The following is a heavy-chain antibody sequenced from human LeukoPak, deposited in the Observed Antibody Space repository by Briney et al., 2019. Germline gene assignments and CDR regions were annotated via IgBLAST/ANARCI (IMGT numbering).Heavy chain of an antibody. Sequence: ASVKVSCKASGYTFTSYAMHWVRQAPGQRLEWMGWINAGNGNTEYSQKFQGRVTITRDTSASTAYMELSSLRSEDTAVYYCARGKLYPRIYYYRLDVWGKGTTVTVSS. CDR2: INAGNGNT. D-gene: IGHD3-3*01. V-gene: IGHV1-3*01. CDR1: GYTFTSYA. CDR3: ARGKLYPRIYYYRLDV. J-gene: IGHJ6*04.